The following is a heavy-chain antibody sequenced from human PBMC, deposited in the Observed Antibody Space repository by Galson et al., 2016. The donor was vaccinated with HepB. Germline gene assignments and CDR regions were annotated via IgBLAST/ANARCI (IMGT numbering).Heavy chain of an antibody. V-gene: IGHV3-23*01. CDR1: GFTFSSYA. J-gene: IGHJ4*02. CDR3: AKEGYRDYYFDY. Sequence: SLRLSCAASGFTFSSYAMSWVRQAPGKGLEWVSAISGSGGSTYYADSVKGRFTIPRDNSKNPLYLQMNSLRAEDTAVYYCAKEGYRDYYFDYWGQGTLVTVSS. CDR2: ISGSGGST. D-gene: IGHD4-17*01.